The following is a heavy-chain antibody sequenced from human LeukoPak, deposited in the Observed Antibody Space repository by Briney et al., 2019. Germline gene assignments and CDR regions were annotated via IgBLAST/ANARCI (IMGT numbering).Heavy chain of an antibody. V-gene: IGHV3-23*01. CDR3: AKDLRFGELLPYFDY. D-gene: IGHD3-10*01. Sequence: GGFLRLSCAASGFTFSSYAMSWVRQAPGKGLEWVSAISGSGGSTYYADSVKGRFTISRDNSKNTLYLQMNSLRAEDTAVYYCAKDLRFGELLPYFDYWGQGTLVTVSS. CDR2: ISGSGGST. CDR1: GFTFSSYA. J-gene: IGHJ4*02.